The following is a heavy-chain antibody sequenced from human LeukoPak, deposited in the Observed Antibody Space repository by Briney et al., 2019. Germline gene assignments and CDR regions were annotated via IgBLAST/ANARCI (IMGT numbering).Heavy chain of an antibody. Sequence: ASVKVSCKTSGFTFTSYYIHWVRQAPGQGLEWMGWISAYNGNTNYAQKLQGRVTMTTDTSTSTAYMELRSLRSDDTAVYYCARDRTYYYDSSGYYYNAFDIWGQGTMVTVSS. CDR2: ISAYNGNT. CDR1: GFTFTSYY. V-gene: IGHV1-18*01. J-gene: IGHJ3*02. D-gene: IGHD3-22*01. CDR3: ARDRTYYYDSSGYYYNAFDI.